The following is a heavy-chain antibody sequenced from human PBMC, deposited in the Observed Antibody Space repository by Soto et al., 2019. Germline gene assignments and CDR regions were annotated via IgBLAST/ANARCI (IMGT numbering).Heavy chain of an antibody. Sequence: QVQLVQSGAEVKKPGSSVKVSCKASGGTFSSYAISWVRQAPGQGLEWMGGIFLIFGTANYAQKFKGRVTITADESTSTAYMELSSLRSEDTAVYYCARARGLVLHYYYGMDVWGQGTTVTVSS. J-gene: IGHJ6*02. CDR1: GGTFSSYA. D-gene: IGHD6-6*01. CDR3: ARARGLVLHYYYGMDV. CDR2: IFLIFGTA. V-gene: IGHV1-69*01.